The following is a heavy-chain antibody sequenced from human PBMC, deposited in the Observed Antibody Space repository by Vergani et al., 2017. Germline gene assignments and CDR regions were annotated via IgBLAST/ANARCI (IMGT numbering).Heavy chain of an antibody. D-gene: IGHD3-10*01. J-gene: IGHJ4*02. Sequence: QVQLVQSGAEVKKPGASVKVSCKASGYTFTSYYMHWVRQAPGQGLEWMGIINPSGGSTSYAQKFQGRVTMTRDTSTSTVYMELSSLRSEDPAVYYCARDYYGSGSYNLRIDYWGQGTLVTVSS. CDR3: ARDYYGSGSYNLRIDY. V-gene: IGHV1-46*01. CDR2: INPSGGST. CDR1: GYTFTSYY.